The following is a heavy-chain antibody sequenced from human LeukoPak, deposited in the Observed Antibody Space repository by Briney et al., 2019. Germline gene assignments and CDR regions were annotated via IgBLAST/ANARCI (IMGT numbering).Heavy chain of an antibody. J-gene: IGHJ5*02. V-gene: IGHV1-2*02. CDR1: GYSFTDYY. D-gene: IGHD3-22*01. CDR3: ATAIMIGEVISFDP. CDR2: INPNSGGT. Sequence: ASVKVSCKASGYSFTDYYMHWVRQAPGQGLERMGWINPNSGGTNYAQKFQGRVTMIRDTSISTAYMELSRLRSDDTAVYYCATAIMIGEVISFDPWGQGSLVTVSS.